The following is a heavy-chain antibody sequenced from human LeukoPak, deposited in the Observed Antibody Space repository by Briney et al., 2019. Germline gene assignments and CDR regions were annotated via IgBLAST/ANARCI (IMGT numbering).Heavy chain of an antibody. CDR1: GFTFSAFR. D-gene: IGHD3-3*01. J-gene: IGHJ2*01. CDR2: INSGSSTI. Sequence: GGSLRLSCAASGFTFSAFRMNWVRQAPGKELEWLSYINSGSSTIYYADSVRGRFTISRDNAKNTLYLQMNSLRAEDTAVYYCARDENDFWSPNWYFYLWGRGTLVTVSS. V-gene: IGHV3-48*04. CDR3: ARDENDFWSPNWYFYL.